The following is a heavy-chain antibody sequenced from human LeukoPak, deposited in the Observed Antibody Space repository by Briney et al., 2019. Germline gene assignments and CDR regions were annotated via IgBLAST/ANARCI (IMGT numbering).Heavy chain of an antibody. J-gene: IGHJ4*02. D-gene: IGHD6-13*01. V-gene: IGHV3-66*01. CDR1: GFTFSSYA. Sequence: GGSLRPSCAASGFTFSSYAMSWVRQAPGKGLEWVSVIYSGGSTYYADSVKGRFTISRDNSKNTLYLQMNSLRAEDTAVYYCARERWDSSSWYWPKSFDYWGQGTLVTVSS. CDR3: ARERWDSSSWYWPKSFDY. CDR2: IYSGGST.